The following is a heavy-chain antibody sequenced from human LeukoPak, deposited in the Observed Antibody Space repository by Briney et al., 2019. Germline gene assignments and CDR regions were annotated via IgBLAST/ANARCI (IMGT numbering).Heavy chain of an antibody. V-gene: IGHV4-34*01. CDR1: GGSFSGYY. CDR2: INHSGST. Sequence: SETLSLTCAVYGGSFSGYYWSWIRQPPGKGLEWIGEINHSGSTNYNPSLKSRVTISVDTSKNQFSLKLSSVTAADTAVYYCAREGKLGYCSGGSCGDAFDIWGQGTMVTVSS. CDR3: AREGKLGYCSGGSCGDAFDI. D-gene: IGHD2-15*01. J-gene: IGHJ3*02.